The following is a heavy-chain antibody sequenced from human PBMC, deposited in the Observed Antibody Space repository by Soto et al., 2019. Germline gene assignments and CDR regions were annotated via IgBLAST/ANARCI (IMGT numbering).Heavy chain of an antibody. CDR1: GFTFSSYA. CDR2: ISGTGGNT. D-gene: IGHD2-21*01. V-gene: IGHV3-23*01. CDR3: AKVGPYYGMDV. Sequence: GESLKISCAASGFTFSSYAMSWVRQAPGKGLEWVSAISGTGGNTYYADSVKGRFTISRDNSKNTLYLQMNSLRAEDTAVYYCAKVGPYYGMDVWGQGTTVTVSS. J-gene: IGHJ6*02.